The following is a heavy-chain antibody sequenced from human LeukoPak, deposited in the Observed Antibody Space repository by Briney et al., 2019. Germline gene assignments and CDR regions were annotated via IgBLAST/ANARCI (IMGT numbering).Heavy chain of an antibody. CDR1: GFTFSSYG. D-gene: IGHD3-22*01. CDR2: IWYDGSNK. Sequence: GRSLRLSCAASGFTFSSYGMHWVRQAPGKGLEWVAVIWYDGSNKYYADSVKGRFTISRDNSKNTLYLQMNSLRAEETAVYYCARAMLPYYYDSSGYDAFDIWGQGTMVTVSS. CDR3: ARAMLPYYYDSSGYDAFDI. J-gene: IGHJ3*02. V-gene: IGHV3-33*01.